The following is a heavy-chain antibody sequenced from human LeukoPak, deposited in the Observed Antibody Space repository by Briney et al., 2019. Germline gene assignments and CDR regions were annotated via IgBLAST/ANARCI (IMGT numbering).Heavy chain of an antibody. CDR3: ARHPSGVVPWFDP. CDR1: GFTFSSYG. Sequence: PGGSLRLXCAASGFTFSSYGMHWVRQAPGKGLEWVAVIWYDGSNKYYADSVKGRFTVSRDNSKNTLYLQMNSLRAEDTAAYYCARHPSGVVPWFDPWGQGIQVTVSS. J-gene: IGHJ5*02. V-gene: IGHV3-33*01. CDR2: IWYDGSNK. D-gene: IGHD2-2*01.